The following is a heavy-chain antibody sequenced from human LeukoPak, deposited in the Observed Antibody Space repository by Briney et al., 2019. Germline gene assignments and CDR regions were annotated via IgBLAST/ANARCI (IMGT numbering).Heavy chain of an antibody. CDR2: IKADGGEK. Sequence: GGSLRLSCAASGFTFRNYWMSWVRQAPGKGLEWVAKIKADGGEKWYVDSVKGRFTISKDNAKNSLYLQMNSLRAEDTAVYYCATEDYFRLDYWGQGTLVTVSS. V-gene: IGHV3-7*01. D-gene: IGHD2/OR15-2a*01. CDR3: ATEDYFRLDY. J-gene: IGHJ4*02. CDR1: GFTFRNYW.